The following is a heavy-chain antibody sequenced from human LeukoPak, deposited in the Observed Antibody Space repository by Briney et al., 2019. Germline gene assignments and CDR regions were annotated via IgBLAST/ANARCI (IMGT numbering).Heavy chain of an antibody. J-gene: IGHJ4*02. CDR2: IDKGGSYS. CDR1: GFTFSDYW. Sequence: GGSLRLSCAASGFTFSDYWMHWVRQAPGKGLVWVSRIDKGGSYSTYADSVRGRFTISRDNAKNTLYLQMSSLRAEDTAMYYCTRGGHAATGWHYFDYWGQGNMVTVSS. CDR3: TRGGHAATGWHYFDY. D-gene: IGHD6-19*01. V-gene: IGHV3-74*01.